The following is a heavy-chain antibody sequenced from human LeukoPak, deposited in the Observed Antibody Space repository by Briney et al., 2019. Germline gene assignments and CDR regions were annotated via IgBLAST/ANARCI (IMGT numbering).Heavy chain of an antibody. J-gene: IGHJ4*02. CDR3: ASGPYSSSYFAS. CDR1: GFTFINFA. Sequence: GGSLRLSCAASGFTFINFAMKWVRQAPGKGLEWVADISGGGEHTFYADSVKGRFTISRDNSKDTLHLQMSILRPEDTALYYCASGPYSSSYFASWGQGTMVTVSS. D-gene: IGHD6-13*01. CDR2: ISGGGEHT. V-gene: IGHV3-23*01.